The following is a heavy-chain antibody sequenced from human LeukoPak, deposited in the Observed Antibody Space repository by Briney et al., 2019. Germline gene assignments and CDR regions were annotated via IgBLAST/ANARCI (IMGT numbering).Heavy chain of an antibody. CDR2: IGTAGDT. D-gene: IGHD1-1*01. J-gene: IGHJ4*02. CDR1: GFTFSDYD. Sequence: GRSLRLSCAASGFTFSDYDMHWVRQATGKGLEWVSAIGTAGDTYYTGPVKGRFTISRENAKNSLYLQMNSLRAGDTAVYYCARVAKERVGGVYYFDYWGQGTLVTVSS. V-gene: IGHV3-13*01. CDR3: ARVAKERVGGVYYFDY.